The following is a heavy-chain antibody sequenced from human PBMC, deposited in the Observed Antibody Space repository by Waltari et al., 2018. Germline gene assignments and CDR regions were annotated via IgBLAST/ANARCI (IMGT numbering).Heavy chain of an antibody. Sequence: EVQLVESGGGLVQPGGSLDLSFSASGFPYSNNAMHYVRQAPGKGLEYVSAISSNGVGTYYADSVKGRFTISRDNSKNTLYLQMSSLRAEDTAVYYCVKAAIGNYPFDYWGQGTLVTVSS. CDR3: VKAAIGNYPFDY. CDR1: GFPYSNNA. V-gene: IGHV3-64D*08. CDR2: ISSNGVGT. J-gene: IGHJ4*02. D-gene: IGHD1-7*01.